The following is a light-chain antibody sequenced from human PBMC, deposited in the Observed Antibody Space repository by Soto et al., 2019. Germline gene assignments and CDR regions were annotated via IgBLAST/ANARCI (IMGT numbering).Light chain of an antibody. CDR1: QSINSE. V-gene: IGKV3-15*01. CDR3: EQGHNWPLS. J-gene: IGKJ2*03. Sequence: EIVMTQSPATLSLSPGERAALSCRASQSINSELAWYQQKPGQPPRLLIYGASTSATGVPSRFTGSESGSEFTLTISGLQSEDFAVYYGEQGHNWPLSFGQGTRVEI. CDR2: GAS.